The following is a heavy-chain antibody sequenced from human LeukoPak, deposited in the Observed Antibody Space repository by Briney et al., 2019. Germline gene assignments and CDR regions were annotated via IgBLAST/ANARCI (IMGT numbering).Heavy chain of an antibody. J-gene: IGHJ6*02. Sequence: ASVKVSCKASGYTFTGYYMHWVRQAPGQGLEWMGWINPNSGGTNYAQKFQGRVTITRDTSISTAYMELSRLRSDDTAVYYCARGVTATYGMDVWGQGTTVTVSS. D-gene: IGHD5-18*01. CDR1: GYTFTGYY. V-gene: IGHV1-2*02. CDR3: ARGVTATYGMDV. CDR2: INPNSGGT.